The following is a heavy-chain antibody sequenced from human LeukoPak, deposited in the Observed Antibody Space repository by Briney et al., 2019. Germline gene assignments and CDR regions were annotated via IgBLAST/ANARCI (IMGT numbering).Heavy chain of an antibody. CDR3: ASLAGGLSGGYFDY. CDR1: GFTFSSYS. D-gene: IGHD3-10*01. J-gene: IGHJ4*02. CDR2: ISSSSSSTI. V-gene: IGHV3-48*01. Sequence: GGSLPLSCAASGFTFSSYSMIWVRQAPGKGLEWVAYISSSSSSTIYHADSVKGRFTIPRDNAKNSLYLQMNSLRAEDTAVYYCASLAGGLSGGYFDYWGQGTLVTVSS.